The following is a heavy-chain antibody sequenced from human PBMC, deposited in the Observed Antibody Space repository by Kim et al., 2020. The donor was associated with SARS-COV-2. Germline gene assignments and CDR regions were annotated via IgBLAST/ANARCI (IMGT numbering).Heavy chain of an antibody. J-gene: IGHJ3*02. CDR3: ARRGGSSYDAFDI. V-gene: IGHV5-51*01. D-gene: IGHD1-26*01. Sequence: YRPSFQGQVTISADKSISTAYLQWSSLKASDTAMYYCARRGGSSYDAFDIWGQGTMVTVSS.